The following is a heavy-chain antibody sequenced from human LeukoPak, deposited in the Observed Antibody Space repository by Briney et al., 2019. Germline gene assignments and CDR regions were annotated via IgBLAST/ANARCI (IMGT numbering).Heavy chain of an antibody. CDR3: AKDLGYCSSTSCYRGDY. D-gene: IGHD2-2*02. CDR2: ISGSGGST. CDR1: GFTFSSYA. J-gene: IGHJ4*02. Sequence: PGGSLRLSCAASGFTFSSYAMSWVRQAPGKGLEWVSAISGSGGSTYYADSVKGRFTISRDNSKNTLCLQMNSLRAEDTAVYYCAKDLGYCSSTSCYRGDYWGQGTLVTVSS. V-gene: IGHV3-23*01.